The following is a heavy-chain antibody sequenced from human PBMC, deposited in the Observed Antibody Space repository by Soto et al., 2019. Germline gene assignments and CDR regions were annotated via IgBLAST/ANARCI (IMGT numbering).Heavy chain of an antibody. CDR2: ISPDGKNT. V-gene: IGHV3-74*01. J-gene: IGHJ4*02. Sequence: DVHLVESGGDLVHPGGSLRLSCAASGFTFSSYWMHWVRQVPGKGLVWVSRISPDGKNTNYADSVKGRFTISRDNAKNTVFLQMNSLRVEDMAVYYCVRGASSGYYRIDYWGQGALVTGSS. CDR1: GFTFSSYW. CDR3: VRGASSGYYRIDY. D-gene: IGHD3-22*01.